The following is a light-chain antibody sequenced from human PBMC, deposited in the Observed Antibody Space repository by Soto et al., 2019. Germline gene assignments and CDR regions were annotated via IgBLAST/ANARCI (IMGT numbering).Light chain of an antibody. CDR2: EGS. J-gene: IGLJ1*01. CDR3: CSYAGSSTSYV. Sequence: QSALTQPASVSGSPGQSITISCTGTSSDVGSYNLVSWYQQHPGKAPKLMIYEGSKRPSGVSNRLSGSKSGNTASLTISGLQAEDEADYYCCSYAGSSTSYVFGTGTKVTV. V-gene: IGLV2-23*01. CDR1: SSDVGSYNL.